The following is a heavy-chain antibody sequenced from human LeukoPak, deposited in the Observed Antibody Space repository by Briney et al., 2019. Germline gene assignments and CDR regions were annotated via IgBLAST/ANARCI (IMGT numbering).Heavy chain of an antibody. Sequence: SETLSLTCTVSGGSISSGAYYWSWIRQHPGKGLEWIGYIYYSGSTYYNPSLKSRVTISVDTSKNQFSLRLSSVTAADTAVYDCVSGNGYDFRYFDYWGQGTLVTVSS. CDR1: GGSISSGAYY. CDR3: VSGNGYDFRYFDY. V-gene: IGHV4-31*03. J-gene: IGHJ4*02. D-gene: IGHD5-12*01. CDR2: IYYSGST.